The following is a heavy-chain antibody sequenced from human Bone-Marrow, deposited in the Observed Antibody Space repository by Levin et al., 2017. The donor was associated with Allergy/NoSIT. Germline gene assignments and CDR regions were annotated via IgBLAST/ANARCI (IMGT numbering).Heavy chain of an antibody. Sequence: AGGSLRLSCSISGGSIGYNNWNWMRQSPGKGLQWLGYINFSGKTTYNPSFESRVTISVDTSRNQFSLRLTSVTAADTARYFCAREWTDHGVPWNSYRSPLYYSRYMDVWGKGITVAVSS. D-gene: IGHD4/OR15-4a*01. V-gene: IGHV4-59*12. CDR3: AREWTDHGVPWNSYRSPLYYSRYMDV. J-gene: IGHJ6*03. CDR2: INFSGKT. CDR1: GGSIGYNN.